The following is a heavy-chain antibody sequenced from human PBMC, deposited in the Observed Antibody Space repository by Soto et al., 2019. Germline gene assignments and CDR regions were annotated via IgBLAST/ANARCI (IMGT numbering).Heavy chain of an antibody. CDR2: ISYDGSNK. J-gene: IGHJ6*02. CDR1: GFTFSSYA. V-gene: IGHV3-30-3*01. CDR3: ARDEEYCSGGSCYSLYYYGMDV. D-gene: IGHD2-15*01. Sequence: QVQLVESGGGVVQPGRSLRLSCAASGFTFSSYAMHWVRQAPGKGLEWVAVISYDGSNKYYADSVKGRFTISRDNSKNTLYLQMNRLRAEDTAVYYCARDEEYCSGGSCYSLYYYGMDVWGQGTTVTVSS.